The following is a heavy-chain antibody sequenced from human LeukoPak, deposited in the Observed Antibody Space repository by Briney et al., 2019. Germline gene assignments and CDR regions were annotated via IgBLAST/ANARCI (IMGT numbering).Heavy chain of an antibody. CDR2: ISGNNGNT. V-gene: IGHV1-18*01. D-gene: IGHD6-19*01. CDR3: ARRVAGTRAGLYYFDY. J-gene: IGHJ4*02. CDR1: GYTFISDG. Sequence: ASVKVSCKASGYTFISDGIDWVRQAPGQGLEWMGWISGNNGNTKYAQKLQGRVTTTTDTSTSTVHMELRSQTSDDTAVYYCARRVAGTRAGLYYFDYWGQGTLVTVSS.